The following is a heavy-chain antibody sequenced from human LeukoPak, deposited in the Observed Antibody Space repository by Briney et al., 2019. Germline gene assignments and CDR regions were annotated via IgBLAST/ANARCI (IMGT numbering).Heavy chain of an antibody. CDR2: INPNSGGT. D-gene: IGHD2-2*02. CDR3: ARLEYCSSTSCYNYYYYGMDV. Sequence: ASVKVSCKASGYTFTGYYMHWVRQAPGQGLEWMGRINPNSGGTNYAQKFQGRVTKTRDTSISTAYMELSRLRSDDTAVYYCARLEYCSSTSCYNYYYYGMDVWGQGTTVTVSS. CDR1: GYTFTGYY. J-gene: IGHJ6*02. V-gene: IGHV1-2*06.